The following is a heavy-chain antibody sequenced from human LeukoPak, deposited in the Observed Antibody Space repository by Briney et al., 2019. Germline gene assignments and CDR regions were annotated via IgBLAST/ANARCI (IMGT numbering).Heavy chain of an antibody. D-gene: IGHD3-16*01. V-gene: IGHV1-18*01. CDR3: ARDRLGADDVFDI. J-gene: IGHJ3*02. CDR1: GYTFTNHG. CDR2: INTYYGNT. Sequence: VSVKVSCKASGYTFTNHGITWVRQAPGQGLEWMGRINTYYGNTNYAQKLQGRVTMTTDTFTTTAYMELRSLRSDDTAVYYCARDRLGADDVFDIWGQGTMVTVSS.